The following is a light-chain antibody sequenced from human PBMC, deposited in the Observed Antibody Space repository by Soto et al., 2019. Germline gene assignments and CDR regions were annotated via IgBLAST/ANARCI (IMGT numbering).Light chain of an antibody. CDR2: EVS. J-gene: IGLJ1*01. Sequence: CVLTKPPSVTGAARQSGTISCSKTSSDVGSYNRVSWYQQPPGTAPKLMIYEVSNRPSGVPDRFSGSKSGNTASLTISGLQAEDEADYYCSSFTSSSTYVFGTGTKVTVL. CDR1: SSDVGSYNR. V-gene: IGLV2-18*02. CDR3: SSFTSSSTYV.